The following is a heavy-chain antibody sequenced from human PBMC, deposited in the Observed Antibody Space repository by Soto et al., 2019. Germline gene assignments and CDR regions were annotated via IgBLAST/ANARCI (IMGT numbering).Heavy chain of an antibody. CDR3: AFHDLYYYDSSGYLGPLDY. CDR2: IIPIFGTA. CDR1: GGTFSSYA. V-gene: IGHV1-69*13. Sequence: ASVKVSCKASGGTFSSYAISWVRQAPGQGLEWMGGIIPIFGTANYAQKFQGRVTITADESTSTAYMELSSLRSEDTAVYYCAFHDLYYYDSSGYLGPLDYWGQGTLVTVSS. D-gene: IGHD3-22*01. J-gene: IGHJ4*02.